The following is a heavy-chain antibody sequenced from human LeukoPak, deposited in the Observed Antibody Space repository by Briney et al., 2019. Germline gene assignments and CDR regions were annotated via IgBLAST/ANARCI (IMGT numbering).Heavy chain of an antibody. V-gene: IGHV3-48*03. Sequence: GGSLRLSCAASGFTFSHYEMNWVRQAPGKGLEWVSYISGSSSNMYYADSVKGRFTISRDNSKNSLYLQMNSLRAEDTAVYYCARQFGPLAYWGKGTLVTVSS. J-gene: IGHJ4*02. D-gene: IGHD3-16*01. CDR2: ISGSSSNM. CDR1: GFTFSHYE. CDR3: ARQFGPLAY.